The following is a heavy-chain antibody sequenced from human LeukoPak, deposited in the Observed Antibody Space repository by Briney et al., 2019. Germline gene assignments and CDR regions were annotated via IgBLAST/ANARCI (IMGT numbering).Heavy chain of an antibody. CDR3: ARGRVTTIANYYYYYIDV. CDR2: TYYRSKWDN. V-gene: IGHV6-1*01. D-gene: IGHD4-17*01. CDR1: GDSVSSNRAA. J-gene: IGHJ6*03. Sequence: SQTLSLTCAISGDSVSSNRAAWTWIRQSPSRGLELLGRTYYRSKWDNDYAVSVKSRITINPDTSKNQFSLQLNSVTPEDTAVYYCARGRVTTIANYYYYYIDVWGKGTTVTVSS.